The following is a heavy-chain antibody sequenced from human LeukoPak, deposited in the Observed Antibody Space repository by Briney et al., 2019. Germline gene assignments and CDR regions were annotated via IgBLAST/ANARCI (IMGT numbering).Heavy chain of an antibody. V-gene: IGHV3-48*03. CDR2: ISSSGSTI. CDR3: ARDNYGDFFDY. CDR1: GFTFSSYE. Sequence: GESLRLSCAASGFTFSSYEMNWVRQAPGKGLEWVSYISSSGSTIYYADSVKGRFTISRDNAKNSLYLQMNSLRAEDTAVYYCARDNYGDFFDYWGQGTLVTVSS. D-gene: IGHD4-17*01. J-gene: IGHJ4*02.